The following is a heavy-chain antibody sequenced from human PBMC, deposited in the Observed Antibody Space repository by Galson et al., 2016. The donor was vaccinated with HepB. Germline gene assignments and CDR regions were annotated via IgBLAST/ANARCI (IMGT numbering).Heavy chain of an antibody. D-gene: IGHD4-23*01. Sequence: SVKVSCQASGYRFIGNYIHWVRLAPGQGLEWMGWINPNTGDTKIAQKFQGWVTMTRDTSMNTAYMQLSSLKFDDTAIYYCARDRRVGIASRRGKPYFYNGLDVWGQGTSVAVS. J-gene: IGHJ6*02. CDR2: INPNTGDT. CDR3: ARDRRVGIASRRGKPYFYNGLDV. CDR1: GYRFIGNY. V-gene: IGHV1-2*04.